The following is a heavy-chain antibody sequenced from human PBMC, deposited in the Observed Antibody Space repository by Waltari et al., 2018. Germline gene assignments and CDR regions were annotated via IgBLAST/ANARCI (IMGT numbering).Heavy chain of an antibody. J-gene: IGHJ4*02. CDR1: GFTFSSYA. CDR2: ISYDGSNK. Sequence: QVQLVESGGGVVQPGRSLRLSCAASGFTFSSYAMHWVRQAPGKGLEWVAVISYDGSNKYYADSVKGRFTISRDNSKNTLYLQMNSLRAEDTAVYYCARDSIVGATSFGPHDWGQGTLVIVSS. CDR3: ARDSIVGATSFGPHD. V-gene: IGHV3-30*01. D-gene: IGHD1-26*01.